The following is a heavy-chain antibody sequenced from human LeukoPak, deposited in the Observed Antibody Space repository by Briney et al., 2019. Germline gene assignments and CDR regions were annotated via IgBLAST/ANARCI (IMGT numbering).Heavy chain of an antibody. CDR3: RITDYYYGMDV. Sequence: SETLSLTCTVCGGSISSGSDFGRWIPRPAGEGLEWIGRIYTNGSTNYNPSLQSRVTISVDTSKNQSSLKLSSVTAADTAVYYCRITDYYYGMDVWGQGTTVTVSS. V-gene: IGHV4-61*02. CDR2: IYTNGST. D-gene: IGHD3-16*01. J-gene: IGHJ6*02. CDR1: GGSISSGSDF.